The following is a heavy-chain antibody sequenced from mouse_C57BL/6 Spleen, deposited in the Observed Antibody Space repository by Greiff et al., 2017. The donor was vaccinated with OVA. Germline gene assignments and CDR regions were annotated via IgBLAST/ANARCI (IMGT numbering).Heavy chain of an antibody. J-gene: IGHJ4*01. Sequence: QVQLKQPGAELVRPGSSVKLSCKASGYTFTSYWMDWVKQRPGQGLEWIGNIYPSDSETHYNQKFKDKATLTVDKSSSTAYMQLSSLTSEDSAVYYCARVYDYAMDYWGQGTSVTVSS. CDR2: IYPSDSET. CDR3: ARVYDYAMDY. D-gene: IGHD2-3*01. V-gene: IGHV1-61*01. CDR1: GYTFTSYW.